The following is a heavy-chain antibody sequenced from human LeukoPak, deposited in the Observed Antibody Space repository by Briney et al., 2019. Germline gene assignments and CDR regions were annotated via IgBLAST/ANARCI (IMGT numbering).Heavy chain of an antibody. J-gene: IGHJ4*02. V-gene: IGHV4-34*01. CDR1: GGSFSGYY. CDR2: INHSGSI. CDR3: ARLFGAPSDY. D-gene: IGHD3-10*02. Sequence: PSETLSLTCAVYGGSFSGYYWSWIRQPPGKGLEWIGEINHSGSINYNPSLKSRVTISVDTSKNQFSLKLSSVTAADTAVYYCARLFGAPSDYWGQGTLVTVSS.